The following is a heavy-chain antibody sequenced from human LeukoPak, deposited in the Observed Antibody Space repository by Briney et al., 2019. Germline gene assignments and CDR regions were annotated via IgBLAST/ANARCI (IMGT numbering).Heavy chain of an antibody. CDR3: ARVQRGIAVALDY. J-gene: IGHJ4*02. CDR2: ISTTGSSI. Sequence: AGGSLRLSCAASGFTFSSHEMNWVRRAPGKGLEWVSYISTTGSSIYYADSVKGRFTISRDNVKNLLYLQMNSLRAEDTAVYYCARVQRGIAVALDYWGQGTLATVSS. V-gene: IGHV3-48*03. CDR1: GFTFSSHE. D-gene: IGHD6-19*01.